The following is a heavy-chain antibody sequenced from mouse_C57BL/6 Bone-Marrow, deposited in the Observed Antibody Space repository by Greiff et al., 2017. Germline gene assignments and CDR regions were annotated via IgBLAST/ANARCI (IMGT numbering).Heavy chain of an antibody. CDR3: ASRIYYEYDNSAMDY. J-gene: IGHJ4*01. Sequence: QVQLQQSGPELVKPGASVKISCKASGYAFSSSWMNWVKQRPGKGLEWIGRIYPGDGDTNYNGKFKGKATLTADKSSSTAYMQLCSLTSEDSAVYFCASRIYYEYDNSAMDYWGQGTSVTVSS. CDR1: GYAFSSSW. V-gene: IGHV1-82*01. CDR2: IYPGDGDT. D-gene: IGHD2-4*01.